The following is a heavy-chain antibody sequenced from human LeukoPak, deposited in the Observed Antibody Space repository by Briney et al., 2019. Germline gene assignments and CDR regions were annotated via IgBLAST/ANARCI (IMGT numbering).Heavy chain of an antibody. CDR3: ARGPRNRKRIAALHFDY. CDR1: GGSFSGYY. CDR2: INHSGST. V-gene: IGHV4-34*01. J-gene: IGHJ4*02. D-gene: IGHD6-13*01. Sequence: SETLSLTCAVYGGSFSGYYWSWIRQPPGKGLEWIGEINHSGSTNYNPSLKSRVTISVDTSKNQFSLKLSSVTAADTAVYYCARGPRNRKRIAALHFDYWGQGTLVTVSS.